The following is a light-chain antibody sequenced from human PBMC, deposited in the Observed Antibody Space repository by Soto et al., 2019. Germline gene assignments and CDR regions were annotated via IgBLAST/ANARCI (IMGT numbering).Light chain of an antibody. CDR1: QSISSW. J-gene: IGKJ2*01. CDR3: QQYNSYSFT. CDR2: KAS. Sequence: DIQMTQSPSTLSASVGDRVTITCRASQSISSWLAWYQQKPGKAPKLLVYKASTLESGVPSRFSGSGSGTDFTLTISSLQPVDFATYYCQQYNSYSFTFGQGTKLEIK. V-gene: IGKV1-5*03.